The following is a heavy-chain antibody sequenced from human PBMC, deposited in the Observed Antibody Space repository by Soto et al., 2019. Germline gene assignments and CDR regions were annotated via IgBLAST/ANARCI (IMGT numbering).Heavy chain of an antibody. J-gene: IGHJ4*01. D-gene: IGHD3-3*01. CDR1: GGSISSRGYY. Sequence: SETLSLTCTVSGGSISSRGYYWAWIRQPPGKGLEWIGSIYFSGSIYDSPSLKSRVTISVDTAKNQFSLKLNSVTAADTAVYYGAGHEWSTQPYWLHVWGRGTLVTVSS. CDR3: AGHEWSTQPYWLHV. V-gene: IGHV4-39*03. CDR2: IYFSGSI.